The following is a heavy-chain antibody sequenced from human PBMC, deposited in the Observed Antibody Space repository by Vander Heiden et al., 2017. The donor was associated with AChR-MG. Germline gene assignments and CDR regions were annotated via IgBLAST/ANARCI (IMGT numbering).Heavy chain of an antibody. Sequence: EVQLVESGGGLVKPGGSLSLSCAASGFTFRSYTMNSVRQAPGKGLEWGSPISSSSSDIYYADSVKGRFNISRDNAKNSLYLQMNSLRAEDTAVYYCAGSLYDFWSGYYLYYYYYYMDVWGKGTTVTVSS. CDR2: ISSSSSDI. J-gene: IGHJ6*03. CDR3: AGSLYDFWSGYYLYYYYYYMDV. D-gene: IGHD3-3*01. CDR1: GFTFRSYT. V-gene: IGHV3-21*01.